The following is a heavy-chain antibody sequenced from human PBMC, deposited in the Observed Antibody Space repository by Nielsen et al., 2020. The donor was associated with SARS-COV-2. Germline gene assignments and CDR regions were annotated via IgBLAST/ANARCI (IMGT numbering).Heavy chain of an antibody. D-gene: IGHD2-2*01. V-gene: IGHV3-15*01. CDR3: TTDPIVVVPAAIPNYYYYGMDV. CDR2: IKSKTDGGTT. Sequence: GESLKISCAASGFTFSNAWMSWVRQAPGKGLEWVGRIKSKTDGGTTDYAAPVKGRFTISRDDSKNTLYLQMNSLKTEDTAVYYCTTDPIVVVPAAIPNYYYYGMDVWGQGTTVTVSS. J-gene: IGHJ6*02. CDR1: GFTFSNAW.